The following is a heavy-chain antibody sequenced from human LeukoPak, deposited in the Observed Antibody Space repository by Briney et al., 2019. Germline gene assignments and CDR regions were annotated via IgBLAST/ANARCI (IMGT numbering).Heavy chain of an antibody. Sequence: SETLSLTCTVSGGSISSCTYSWGWIRQPPGKGLEWIGSISCSGSTYYNPSLKSRVTISVDTSKNQFSLKLSSVTAADTAVYYCAREPVLLWFGDHNNWFDPWGQGTLVTVSS. J-gene: IGHJ5*02. CDR2: ISCSGST. CDR1: GGSISSCTYS. D-gene: IGHD3-10*01. V-gene: IGHV4-39*07. CDR3: AREPVLLWFGDHNNWFDP.